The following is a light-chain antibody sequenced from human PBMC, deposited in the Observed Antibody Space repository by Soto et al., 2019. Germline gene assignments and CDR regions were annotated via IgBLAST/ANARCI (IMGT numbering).Light chain of an antibody. Sequence: SVLTQPPSASGSPGQSVPISCTGTSSDIGGYNSVSWYQQHPGKVPKLIIYAVNKRPSGVPDRFSGSKSGNTASLTVSGLQAEDEADYYCSSSTGSNNFAVFGGGTKVTVL. J-gene: IGLJ2*01. V-gene: IGLV2-8*01. CDR2: AVN. CDR3: SSSTGSNNFAV. CDR1: SSDIGGYNS.